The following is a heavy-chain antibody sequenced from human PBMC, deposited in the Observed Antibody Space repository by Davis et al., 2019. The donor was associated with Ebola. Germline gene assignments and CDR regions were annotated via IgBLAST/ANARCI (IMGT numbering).Heavy chain of an antibody. CDR1: GLTFSNYA. Sequence: GGSLRLSCAASGLTFSNYAMNWVRQAPGKGLEWVSGISGSGGRTYYADSVKGRFTISRDNSKNTVYLQMSSLRAEDTALYYCAKDICSTTRCYETRYYYAMDVWGQGTTVTVSS. V-gene: IGHV3-23*01. D-gene: IGHD2-2*01. J-gene: IGHJ6*02. CDR2: ISGSGGRT. CDR3: AKDICSTTRCYETRYYYAMDV.